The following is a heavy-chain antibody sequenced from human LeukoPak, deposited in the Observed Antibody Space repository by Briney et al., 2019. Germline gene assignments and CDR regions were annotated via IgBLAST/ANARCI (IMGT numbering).Heavy chain of an antibody. V-gene: IGHV4-4*07. D-gene: IGHD3-22*01. J-gene: IGHJ4*02. CDR2: IYTSGST. Sequence: SETPSLTCTVSGGSISSYYWSWIRQPAGKGLEWIGRIYTSGSTNYNPSLKSRVTMSVDTSKNQFSLKLSSVTAADTAVYYCAREEEGYDSSGYYSVFDYWGQGTLVTVSS. CDR1: GGSISSYY. CDR3: AREEEGYDSSGYYSVFDY.